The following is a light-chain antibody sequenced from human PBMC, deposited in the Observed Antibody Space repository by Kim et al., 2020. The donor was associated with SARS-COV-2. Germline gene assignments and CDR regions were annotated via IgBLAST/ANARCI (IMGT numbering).Light chain of an antibody. J-gene: IGLJ3*02. CDR3: SSYTTRSTLV. CDR1: SSDVGGYKY. V-gene: IGLV2-14*03. CDR2: DVS. Sequence: GQSIAISGTGTSSDVGGYKYVSWYQQHPGKAPNLLIYDVSNRPSGVSDRFSGSKSGNTASLTISGLQAEDEADYYCSSYTTRSTLVFGGGTQLTVL.